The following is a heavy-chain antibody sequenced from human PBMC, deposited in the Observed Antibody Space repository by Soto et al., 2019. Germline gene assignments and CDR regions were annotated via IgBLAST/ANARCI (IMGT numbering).Heavy chain of an antibody. V-gene: IGHV3-23*01. D-gene: IGHD3-10*01. Sequence: GGSLRLSCAASGFIFSSYAMSWVRQAPGKGLEWVSAITGSATHTYYSDSVKGRFDVSRDNSKNTLYLQMNSLRAEDTAVYYCAKDRGSGSAYYYYGMDVWGQGTTVTVSS. J-gene: IGHJ6*02. CDR1: GFIFSSYA. CDR3: AKDRGSGSAYYYYGMDV. CDR2: ITGSATHT.